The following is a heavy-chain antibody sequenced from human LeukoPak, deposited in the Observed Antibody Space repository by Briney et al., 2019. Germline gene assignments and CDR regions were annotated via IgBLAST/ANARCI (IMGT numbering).Heavy chain of an antibody. CDR1: GFTFSSCS. CDR3: ARDLLPVGASDY. D-gene: IGHD1-26*01. CDR2: ISITSNYI. V-gene: IGHV3-21*01. J-gene: IGHJ4*02. Sequence: GGSLRLSCAASGFTFSSCSMNWVRQAPGKGLEWVSSISITSNYIYYADSVKGRFTISRDNAKNSLYLQMNSLRAEDTAVYYCARDLLPVGASDYWGQGTLVTVSS.